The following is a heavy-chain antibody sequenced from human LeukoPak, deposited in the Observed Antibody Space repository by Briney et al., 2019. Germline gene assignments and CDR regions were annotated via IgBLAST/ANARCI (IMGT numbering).Heavy chain of an antibody. CDR3: ARGRITMVRGPIAHDAFDI. D-gene: IGHD3-10*01. J-gene: IGHJ3*02. CDR2: IYYSGST. V-gene: IGHV4-59*01. Sequence: SETLSLTCTVSGGSISSYYWSWIRQPPGKGLEWIGYIYYSGSTNYNPSLKSRVTISVDTSKNQSSLKLSSVTAADTAVYYCARGRITMVRGPIAHDAFDIWGQGTMVTVSS. CDR1: GGSISSYY.